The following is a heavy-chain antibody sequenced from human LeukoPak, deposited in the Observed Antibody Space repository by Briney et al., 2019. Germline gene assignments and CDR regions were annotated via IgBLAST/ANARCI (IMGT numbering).Heavy chain of an antibody. CDR1: GFTFSNAW. CDR3: SQEGYGGTDY. V-gene: IGHV3-15*01. CDR2: IKSITDGGTT. D-gene: IGHD5-12*01. Sequence: GGSLRLSCAASGFTFSNAWMSWVRQAPGKGLEWVGRIKSITDGGTTDYTAPVEGRFAISRDDSKNTLYLQMNSLKTEDTAVYYCSQEGYGGTDYWGQGTLVTVSS. J-gene: IGHJ4*02.